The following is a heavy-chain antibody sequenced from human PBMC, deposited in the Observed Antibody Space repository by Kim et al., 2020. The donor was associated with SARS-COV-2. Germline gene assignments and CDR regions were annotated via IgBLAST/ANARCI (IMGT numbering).Heavy chain of an antibody. Sequence: DTSKSRVTISRDNARNSLSLQMNSLRDEDTGVYYCAADRYSGSSCFHFDYWGQGTLVTVSS. V-gene: IGHV3-48*02. D-gene: IGHD1-26*01. CDR3: AADRYSGSSCFHFDY. J-gene: IGHJ4*02.